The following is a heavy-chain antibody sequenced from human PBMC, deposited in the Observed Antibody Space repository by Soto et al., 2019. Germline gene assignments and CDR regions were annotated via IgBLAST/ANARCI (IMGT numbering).Heavy chain of an antibody. CDR2: IKQDGSEK. D-gene: IGHD3-3*01. J-gene: IGHJ4*02. Sequence: EVQLVESGGGLVQPGGSLRLSCEASGFTFSSYWMRWVRQAPGKGLEWVSSIKQDGSEKYYVDSVKGRFTISRDNAKNPLYQQMNSPKAEDTAVYYCARDPSEYDFWSGYGNYFDYWGQGTLVTVSS. CDR1: GFTFSSYW. V-gene: IGHV3-7*05. CDR3: ARDPSEYDFWSGYGNYFDY.